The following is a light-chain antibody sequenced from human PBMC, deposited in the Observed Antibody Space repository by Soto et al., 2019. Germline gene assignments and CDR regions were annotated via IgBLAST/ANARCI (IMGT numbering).Light chain of an antibody. CDR3: SPYTTSSTWV. CDR2: EVA. J-gene: IGLJ2*01. V-gene: IGLV2-18*02. CDR1: SSDVGSYDR. Sequence: QSALTQPPSVSGSPGQSVTISCTGTSSDVGSYDRVSRYQQPPGTAPKLMIYEVANRPSGVPDRFSGSKSGNTASLTISRLQAEDGADYYCSPYTTSSTWVFGGGTQLTVL.